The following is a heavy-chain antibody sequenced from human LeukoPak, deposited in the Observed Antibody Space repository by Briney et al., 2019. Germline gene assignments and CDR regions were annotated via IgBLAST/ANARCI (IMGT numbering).Heavy chain of an antibody. D-gene: IGHD4-17*01. V-gene: IGHV1-69*02. Sequence: ASVKLSCKASGCTFSSYTIHWVRQAPGQGLEWMGRIIPILGIANYAQKVQGRVTITADKSTSTAYMELSSLRSEDTAVYYCARVTPGYGDYYFDYWGQGTLVTVSS. CDR3: ARVTPGYGDYYFDY. CDR2: IIPILGIA. J-gene: IGHJ4*02. CDR1: GCTFSSYT.